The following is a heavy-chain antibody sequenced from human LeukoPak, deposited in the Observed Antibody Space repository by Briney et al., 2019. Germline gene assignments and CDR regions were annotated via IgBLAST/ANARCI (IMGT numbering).Heavy chain of an antibody. CDR2: IHSGGST. CDR1: GFTVSSNY. Sequence: PGGSLRLSCAASGFTVSSNYMSWVRQAPGKGLEWVSVIHSGGSTYYADSVKGRFTISRDNSKTTLYLQTNSLRAEDTAVYYCARGGGDDYGDYWIDYWGQGTLVTVSS. CDR3: ARGGGDDYGDYWIDY. V-gene: IGHV3-53*01. D-gene: IGHD4-17*01. J-gene: IGHJ4*02.